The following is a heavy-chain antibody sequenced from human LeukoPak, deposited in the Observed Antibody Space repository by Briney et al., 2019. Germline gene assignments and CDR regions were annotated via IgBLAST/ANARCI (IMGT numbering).Heavy chain of an antibody. V-gene: IGHV1-69*04. CDR3: ARDGGWLQTQNHYYYHGLDV. J-gene: IGHJ6*02. CDR1: GGAFSSYG. CDR2: IIPILDMA. D-gene: IGHD5-24*01. Sequence: GASVKVSCKASGGAFSSYGITWGRQAPGQGPEWMGRIIPILDMADYAQNFRGRVTITADKSTRTAYMEMSSLRFEDTAVYYCARDGGWLQTQNHYYYHGLDVWGQGTTVTVSS.